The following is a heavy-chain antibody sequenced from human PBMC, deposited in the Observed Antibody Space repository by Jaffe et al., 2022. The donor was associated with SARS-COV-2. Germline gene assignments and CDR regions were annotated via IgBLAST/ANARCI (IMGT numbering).Heavy chain of an antibody. V-gene: IGHV3-23*01. D-gene: IGHD6-6*01. CDR3: ARAGRLVDY. CDR1: GFTFSTYA. J-gene: IGHJ4*02. Sequence: EVQLLESGGGLVQPGGSLRLSCATSGFTFSTYAMSWVRQAPGKGLEWVSSITGASTPYYADSVKGRFTISRDNSKGTLSLQMNSLSVEDTALYYCARAGRLVDYWGQGTLVTVSS. CDR2: ITGASTP.